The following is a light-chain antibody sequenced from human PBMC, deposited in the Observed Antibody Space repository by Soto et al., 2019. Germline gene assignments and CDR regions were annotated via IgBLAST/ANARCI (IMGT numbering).Light chain of an antibody. Sequence: EIVMTQSPATLSVSPGERATLSCRASQSVSSNLAWYQQKPGQAPRLLIYGASTRATGIPARFSSSGSGTEFTLTISSLQSEDFAVYYCQQYNNWPLTWTFGQGTKVDIK. CDR3: QQYNNWPLTWT. CDR1: QSVSSN. V-gene: IGKV3-15*01. CDR2: GAS. J-gene: IGKJ1*01.